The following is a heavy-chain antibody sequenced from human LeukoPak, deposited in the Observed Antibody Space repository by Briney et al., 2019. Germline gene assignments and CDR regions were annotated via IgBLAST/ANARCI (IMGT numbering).Heavy chain of an antibody. J-gene: IGHJ4*02. CDR3: ARGKTIRVADPFDY. V-gene: IGHV1-18*01. D-gene: IGHD6-19*01. Sequence: WASVKVSCKASGYTFTNYGISWVRQAPGQGLEWMGWISTYTGTPHYAQKLQGRVTMTTDTSTNTAYMDLRSLRSDDTAVYYCARGKTIRVADPFDYWGQGTLVTVSS. CDR1: GYTFTNYG. CDR2: ISTYTGTP.